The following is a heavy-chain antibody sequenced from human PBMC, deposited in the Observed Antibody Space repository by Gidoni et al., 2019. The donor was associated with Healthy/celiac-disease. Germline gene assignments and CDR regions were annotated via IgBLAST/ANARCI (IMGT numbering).Heavy chain of an antibody. J-gene: IGHJ4*02. CDR1: GFTFSSYW. V-gene: IGHV3-74*01. Sequence: EVQLVESGGGLVQPGGSLRLSCAASGFTFSSYWMHGFRQAPGKGLVWVSRINSDGSSTSYADSVKGRFTISRDNAKNTLYLQMNSLRAEDTAVYYCARAPVMGFEFDYWGQGTLVTVSS. CDR2: INSDGSST. CDR3: ARAPVMGFEFDY. D-gene: IGHD2-21*01.